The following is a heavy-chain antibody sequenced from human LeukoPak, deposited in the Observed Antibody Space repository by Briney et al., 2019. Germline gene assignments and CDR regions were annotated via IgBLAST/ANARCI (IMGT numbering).Heavy chain of an antibody. CDR2: IYTSGST. V-gene: IGHV4-4*07. CDR3: ARDLGVRSPAYNWFDP. D-gene: IGHD3-10*01. J-gene: IGHJ5*02. Sequence: SETLSLTCTVSGGSISSYYWSWIRQPAGKGLEWIGLIYTSGSTNYSPSLKRRVTMSVDTSKNQSSLKLSSVTAADTAVYYCARDLGVRSPAYNWFDPWGQGTLVTVSS. CDR1: GGSISSYY.